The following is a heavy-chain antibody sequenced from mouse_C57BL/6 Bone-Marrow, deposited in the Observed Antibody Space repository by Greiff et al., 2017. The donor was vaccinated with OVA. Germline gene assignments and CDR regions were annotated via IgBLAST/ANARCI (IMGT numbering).Heavy chain of an antibody. V-gene: IGHV1-54*01. CDR2: INPGSGGT. J-gene: IGHJ1*03. CDR1: GYAFTNYL. Sequence: QVQLQQSGAELVRPGTSVKVSCKASGYAFTNYLIEWVKQRPGQGLEWIGVINPGSGGTNYNEKFKGKATLTADNSSSTAYMQLSSLTSEDTAVYFCARSHYGSSYWYFDVWGTGTTVTVSS. CDR3: ARSHYGSSYWYFDV. D-gene: IGHD1-1*01.